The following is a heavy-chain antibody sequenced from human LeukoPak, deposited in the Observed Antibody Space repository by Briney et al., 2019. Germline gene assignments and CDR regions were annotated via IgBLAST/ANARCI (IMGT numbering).Heavy chain of an antibody. CDR2: ISSSGSTI. CDR3: ARVYAGGPFDY. Sequence: GGSLRLSCAASGFTFSTYAMSWIRQAPGKGLEWVSYISSSGSTIYYADSVKGRFTISRDNAKNSLYLQMNSLRAEDTAVYYCARVYAGGPFDYWGQGTLVTVSS. J-gene: IGHJ4*02. V-gene: IGHV3-11*04. CDR1: GFTFSTYA. D-gene: IGHD3-10*01.